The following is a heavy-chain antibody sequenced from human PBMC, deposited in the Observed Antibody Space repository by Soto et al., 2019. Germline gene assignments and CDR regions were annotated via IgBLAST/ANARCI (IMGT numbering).Heavy chain of an antibody. D-gene: IGHD3-22*01. J-gene: IGHJ6*02. CDR1: RFAFSNSW. CDR2: IKQDGSEK. Sequence: EVQLVESGGGLVQPGGSLRLSCAASRFAFSNSWLTWVRQAPGNGLEWVANIKQDGSEKFYVDSVKGRFTISRDNAKNSGYLQINSLRGEDTAVYYCASNSSGSAMDVWGPGTTVTVSS. CDR3: ASNSSGSAMDV. V-gene: IGHV3-7*03.